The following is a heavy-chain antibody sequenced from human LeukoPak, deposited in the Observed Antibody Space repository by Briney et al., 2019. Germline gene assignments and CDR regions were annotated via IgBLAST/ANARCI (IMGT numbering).Heavy chain of an antibody. CDR3: ARLRGLYSSGWYYFDY. CDR2: VYYSGST. D-gene: IGHD6-19*01. CDR1: GGSISTYY. Sequence: SETLSLTCTVSGGSISTYYWSWIRQPPGKGLEWIGYVYYSGSTNYNPSLKSRVTISVDTSKNQFSLKLNSVTAADTAVYYCARLRGLYSSGWYYFDYWGQGTLVTVSS. J-gene: IGHJ4*02. V-gene: IGHV4-59*08.